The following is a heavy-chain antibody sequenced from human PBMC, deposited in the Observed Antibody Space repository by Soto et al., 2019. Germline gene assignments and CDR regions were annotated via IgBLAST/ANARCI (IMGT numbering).Heavy chain of an antibody. CDR3: ARARYEYDYVWGSYLFGRQYYFDY. J-gene: IGHJ4*02. D-gene: IGHD3-16*02. CDR1: GGSFSGYY. V-gene: IGHV4-34*01. Sequence: PSETLSLTCAVYGGSFSGYYWSWIRQPPGKGLEWIGEINHSGSTNYNPSLKSRVTISVDTSKNQFSLKLSSVTAADTAVYYCARARYEYDYVWGSYLFGRQYYFDYWGQGTLVTVSS. CDR2: INHSGST.